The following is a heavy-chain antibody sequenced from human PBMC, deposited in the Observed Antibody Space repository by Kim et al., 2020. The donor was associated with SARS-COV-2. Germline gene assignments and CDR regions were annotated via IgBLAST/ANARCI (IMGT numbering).Heavy chain of an antibody. V-gene: IGHV3-33*01. J-gene: IGHJ3*02. Sequence: GGSLRLSCAASGFTFSSYGMHWVRQAPGKGLEWVAVIWYDGSNKYYADSVKGRFTISRDNSKNTLYLQMNSLRAEDTAVYYCARDQRIFGYSSSWYGAFDIWGQGTMVTVSS. D-gene: IGHD6-13*01. CDR3: ARDQRIFGYSSSWYGAFDI. CDR2: IWYDGSNK. CDR1: GFTFSSYG.